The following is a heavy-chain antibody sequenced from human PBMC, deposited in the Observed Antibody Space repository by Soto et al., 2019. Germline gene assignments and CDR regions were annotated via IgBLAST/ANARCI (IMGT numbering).Heavy chain of an antibody. CDR2: ISPYDGNT. V-gene: IGHV1-18*01. D-gene: IGHD3-22*01. Sequence: ASVKVSCKASGYTXSSYGINWVRQAPGQGLEWLGWISPYDGNTKYAQILQGRVSMTTDTSTKTAYMEVRSLRSDNTAVYYCARGGYYDSSGSRNYHYYGMNVWGQGTTVTVSS. CDR3: ARGGYYDSSGSRNYHYYGMNV. J-gene: IGHJ6*02. CDR1: GYTXSSYG.